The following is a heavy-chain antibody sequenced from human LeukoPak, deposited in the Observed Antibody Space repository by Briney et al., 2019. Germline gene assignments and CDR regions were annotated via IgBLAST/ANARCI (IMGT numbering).Heavy chain of an antibody. J-gene: IGHJ3*02. CDR3: AGEDYFDTSGYASWRFDI. D-gene: IGHD3-22*01. CDR1: GGSISSSSYY. CDR2: IYYSGST. Sequence: PSETLSLTCTVSGGSISSSSYYWGWIRQPPGKGLEWIGSIYYSGSTYYNPSLKSRVTISIDTTKNQFSLKLSSVTTADTAAYYCAGEDYFDTSGYASWRFDIWGQGTMVTVSS. V-gene: IGHV4-39*07.